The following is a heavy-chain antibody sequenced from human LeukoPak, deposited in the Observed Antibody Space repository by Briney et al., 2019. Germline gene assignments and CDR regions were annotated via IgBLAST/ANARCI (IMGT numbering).Heavy chain of an antibody. V-gene: IGHV1-2*02. J-gene: IGHJ5*02. CDR3: ARDTPYDSSGYVT. CDR1: GYTFTGYY. CDR2: INPNSGGT. Sequence: GASVKVSCKASGYTFTGYYMHWVRQAPGQGLEWMGWINPNSGGTNYVEKLQGRVTLTRDTSISTAYMELSRLRSDDTAVYYCARDTPYDSSGYVTWGQGTLVTVSS. D-gene: IGHD3-22*01.